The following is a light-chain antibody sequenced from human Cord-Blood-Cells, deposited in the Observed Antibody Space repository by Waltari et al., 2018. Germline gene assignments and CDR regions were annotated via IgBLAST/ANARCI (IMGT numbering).Light chain of an antibody. Sequence: DIQMTKSPSSLSASVGDRVTITCRASQSISSYLNWYQQKPGKAPKLLIYAASSVQSGVPSRFSGSGSGTDFTLTISSLQPEDFATYYCQQSYSTPPWTFGQGTKVEIK. V-gene: IGKV1-39*01. CDR3: QQSYSTPPWT. CDR2: AAS. CDR1: QSISSY. J-gene: IGKJ1*01.